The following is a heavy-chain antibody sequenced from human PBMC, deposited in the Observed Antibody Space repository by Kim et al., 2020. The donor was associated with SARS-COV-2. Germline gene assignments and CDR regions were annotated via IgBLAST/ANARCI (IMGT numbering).Heavy chain of an antibody. CDR1: GYSFTSYW. J-gene: IGHJ5*02. D-gene: IGHD3-3*01. Sequence: GESLKISCKGSGYSFTSYWIGWVRQMPGKGLEWMGIIYPGDSDTRYSPSFQGQVTISADKSISTAYLQWSSLKASDTAMYYCARRYYDFWSGFTHDKPNNWFDPWGQGTLVTVSS. CDR3: ARRYYDFWSGFTHDKPNNWFDP. CDR2: IYPGDSDT. V-gene: IGHV5-51*01.